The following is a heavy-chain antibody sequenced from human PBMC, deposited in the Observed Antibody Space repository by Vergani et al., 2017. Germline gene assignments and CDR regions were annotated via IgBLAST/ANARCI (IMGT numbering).Heavy chain of an antibody. D-gene: IGHD3-22*01. CDR2: INPNSGGT. CDR3: ARRYYDSIGNYYLYFHH. Sequence: QVQLVQSGAEVKKPGASVKVSCKTSGYTFSAYYINWVRQAPGQGPEWMGWINPNSGGTNYAQKFQGRVTMTRDTSISTAYLELSNLRSDDTAVFYCARRYYDSIGNYYLYFHHWGQGTLFTVSS. J-gene: IGHJ1*01. CDR1: GYTFSAYY. V-gene: IGHV1-2*02.